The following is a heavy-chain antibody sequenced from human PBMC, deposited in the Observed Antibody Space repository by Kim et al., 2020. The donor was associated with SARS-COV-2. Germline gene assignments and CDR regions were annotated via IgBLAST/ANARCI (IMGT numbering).Heavy chain of an antibody. CDR2: INGDGSRT. D-gene: IGHD3-10*01. CDR3: ADIYYMALD. Sequence: GGSLRLSCAASGFRFGGTWLHWVRQTPGKGLVWVSTINGDGSRTFYADFVKGRFTISRDDAKNTLHLQMNSLRDEDMAVYYCADIYYMALDWGQGSLVTVSS. J-gene: IGHJ4*02. V-gene: IGHV3-74*01. CDR1: GFRFGGTW.